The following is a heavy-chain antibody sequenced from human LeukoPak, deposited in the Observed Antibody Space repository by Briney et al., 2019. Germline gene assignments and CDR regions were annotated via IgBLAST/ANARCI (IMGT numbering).Heavy chain of an antibody. J-gene: IGHJ5*02. CDR2: INHSGST. V-gene: IGHV4-34*01. CDR3: AADASTLEWSDR. Sequence: SETLSLTCAVYGGSFSGYYWSWIRQPPGKGLGWIGEINHSGSTNYNPSLKSRVTISVDTSKNQFSLKLSSVTAADTAVYYCAADASTLEWSDRWGQGTLVTVSS. D-gene: IGHD3-3*01. CDR1: GGSFSGYY.